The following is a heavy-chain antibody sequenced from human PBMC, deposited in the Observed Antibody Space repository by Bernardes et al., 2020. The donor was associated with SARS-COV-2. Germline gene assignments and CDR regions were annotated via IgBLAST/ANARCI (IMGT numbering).Heavy chain of an antibody. CDR2: ISGVSDYTDRE. CDR1: GSTFASYA. D-gene: IGHD2-15*01. V-gene: IGHV3-23*01. CDR3: AKGSITTQTTYWYFDL. J-gene: IGHJ2*01. Sequence: GGSLRLSCAASGSTFASYAVSWVRQAPGKGLEWVSTISGVSDYTDREHYADSVKGRFIISRDDSKNTLYLQMNSLRAEDTAIYYCAKGSITTQTTYWYFDLWGRGTLVTVSS.